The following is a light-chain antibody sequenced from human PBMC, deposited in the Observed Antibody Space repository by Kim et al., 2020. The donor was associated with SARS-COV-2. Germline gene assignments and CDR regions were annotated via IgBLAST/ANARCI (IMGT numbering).Light chain of an antibody. CDR1: QSVSSSY. J-gene: IGKJ1*01. Sequence: EIVLTQSPGTLSLSPGERATLSCRASQSVSSSYLACYQQKPGQAPRLLIYGASSRATGIPDRLSGSGFGTDFTLTISRLEPEDFAVYYCQQYGSSPWTFGQGTKVYIK. CDR3: QQYGSSPWT. V-gene: IGKV3-20*01. CDR2: GAS.